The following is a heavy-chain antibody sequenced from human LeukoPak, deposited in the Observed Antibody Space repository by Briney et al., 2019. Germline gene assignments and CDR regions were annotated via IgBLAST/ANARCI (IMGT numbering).Heavy chain of an antibody. V-gene: IGHV4-39*02. J-gene: IGHJ5*02. Sequence: SETLSLTCTVSGGSISSSSYYWGWIRQPPGKGLEWIGSIYYSGSTYYNPSLKSRVTISVDTSKNQFSLKLSSVTAADTAVYYCARETRWCTNGVCYSRSWFDPWGQGTLVTVSS. CDR1: GGSISSSSYY. CDR2: IYYSGST. D-gene: IGHD2-8*01. CDR3: ARETRWCTNGVCYSRSWFDP.